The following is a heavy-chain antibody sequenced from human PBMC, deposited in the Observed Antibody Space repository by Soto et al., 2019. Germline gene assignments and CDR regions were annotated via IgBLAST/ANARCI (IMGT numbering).Heavy chain of an antibody. J-gene: IGHJ6*01. CDR2: INPNNVGGT. V-gene: IGHV1-2*02. Sequence: QVQLVQSGAEVKNPGASVKVSCKASGYTFSAYYIHWVRQAPEYGLEWMGWINPNNVGGTNYAPKFQGRVTLTRDTFITTAYMELSGLTTDDTAIYYCERRSRGDGAYSGLDVW. CDR1: GYTFSAYY. D-gene: IGHD2-21*01. CDR3: ERRSRGDGAYSGLDV.